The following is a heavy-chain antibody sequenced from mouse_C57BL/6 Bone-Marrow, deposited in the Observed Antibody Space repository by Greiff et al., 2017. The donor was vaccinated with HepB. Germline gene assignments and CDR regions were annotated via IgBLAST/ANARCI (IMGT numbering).Heavy chain of an antibody. Sequence: QQSCKASGYTFTSYGISWVKQRTGQGLEWIGEIYPRSGNTYYNEKFKGKATLTADKSSSTAYMELRSLTSEDSAVYFCARGYYGSSWYYFDYWGQGTTLTVSS. CDR1: GYTFTSYG. J-gene: IGHJ2*01. V-gene: IGHV1-81*01. CDR3: ARGYYGSSWYYFDY. CDR2: IYPRSGNT. D-gene: IGHD1-1*01.